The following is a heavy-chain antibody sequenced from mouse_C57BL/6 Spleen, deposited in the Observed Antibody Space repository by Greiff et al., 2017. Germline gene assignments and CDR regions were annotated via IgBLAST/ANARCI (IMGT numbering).Heavy chain of an antibody. V-gene: IGHV1-64*01. CDR2: IHPNSGST. CDR3: ARTYYYGSSPYAMDY. Sequence: VQLQQPGAELVNPGASVKLSCKASGYTFTSYWMHWVKQRPGQGLEWIGMIHPNSGSTNYNEKFKSKATLTVDKSSSTAYMQLSSLTSEDSAVYYCARTYYYGSSPYAMDYWGQGTSVTVAS. D-gene: IGHD1-1*01. J-gene: IGHJ4*01. CDR1: GYTFTSYW.